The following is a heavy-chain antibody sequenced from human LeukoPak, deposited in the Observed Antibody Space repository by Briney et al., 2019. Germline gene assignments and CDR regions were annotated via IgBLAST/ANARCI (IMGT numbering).Heavy chain of an antibody. CDR2: IIPIFGTA. Sequence: SVKVSCKASGGTFSSYAISWVRQAPGQGLEWKGGIIPIFGTANYAQKFQGRVTITADESTSTAYMELSSLRSEDTAVYYCARDPDYYDSSGYSRGYYYGMDVWGQGTTVTVSS. J-gene: IGHJ6*02. D-gene: IGHD3-22*01. CDR3: ARDPDYYDSSGYSRGYYYGMDV. V-gene: IGHV1-69*13. CDR1: GGTFSSYA.